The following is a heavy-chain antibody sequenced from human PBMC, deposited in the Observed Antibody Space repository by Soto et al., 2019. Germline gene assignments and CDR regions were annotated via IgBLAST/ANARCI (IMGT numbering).Heavy chain of an antibody. Sequence: QVQLVQSGAEVKKPGSSVKVSYKASGGTFSSYTISWVRQAPGQGLEWMGRIIPIFGIANYPQKFQGRVTITATKSTSTAYMELSSLRSEDTAVYYCARDLTPEKNSWFDPWGQGTLVTVSS. CDR3: ARDLTPEKNSWFDP. J-gene: IGHJ5*02. D-gene: IGHD3-9*01. CDR1: GGTFSSYT. V-gene: IGHV1-69*08. CDR2: IIPIFGIA.